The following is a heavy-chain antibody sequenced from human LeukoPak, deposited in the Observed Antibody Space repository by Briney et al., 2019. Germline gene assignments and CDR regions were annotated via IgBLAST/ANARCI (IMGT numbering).Heavy chain of an antibody. CDR2: IYTSGST. J-gene: IGHJ4*02. D-gene: IGHD6-19*01. Sequence: SETLSLTCTVSGGSISSYYWSWIRQPAGKGLEWIGRIYTSGSTNYNPSLKSRVTMSVDTSENQFSLKLSSVTAADTAVYYCARDSSGWSRNYGFDYWGQGTLVTVSS. V-gene: IGHV4-4*07. CDR1: GGSISSYY. CDR3: ARDSSGWSRNYGFDY.